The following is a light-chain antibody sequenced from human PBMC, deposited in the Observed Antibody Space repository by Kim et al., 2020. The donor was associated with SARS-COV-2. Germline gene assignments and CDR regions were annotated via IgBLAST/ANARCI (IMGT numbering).Light chain of an antibody. CDR1: QSISSY. J-gene: IGKJ2*01. CDR2: AAS. Sequence: DIQMTQSPSSLSASVGDRVTITCRASQSISSYLNWYQQKPGKAPKLLIYAASSLQSGVPSRFSGSGSGTDFTLTISSLQPEDFATYYCQQSYTGVLFGQGTKLEI. CDR3: QQSYTGVL. V-gene: IGKV1-39*01.